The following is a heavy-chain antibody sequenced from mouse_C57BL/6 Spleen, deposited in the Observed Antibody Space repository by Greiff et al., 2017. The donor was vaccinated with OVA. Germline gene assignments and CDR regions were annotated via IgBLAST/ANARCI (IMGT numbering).Heavy chain of an antibody. D-gene: IGHD2-14*01. CDR1: GYTFTSYW. CDR3: AGEYDVADAMDY. CDR2: IHPNSGST. Sequence: QVQLQQPGAELVKPGASVKLSCKASGYTFTSYWMHWVKQRPGQGLEWIGMIHPNSGSTNYNEKFKSKATLTVDKSSSTAYMQLSSLTSEDSAVYYCAGEYDVADAMDYWGQGTSVTVSS. J-gene: IGHJ4*01. V-gene: IGHV1-64*01.